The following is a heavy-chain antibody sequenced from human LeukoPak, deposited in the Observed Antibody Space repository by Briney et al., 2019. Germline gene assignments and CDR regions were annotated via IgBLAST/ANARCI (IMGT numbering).Heavy chain of an antibody. CDR2: IRSDGSNK. CDR1: GFTFSSYG. CDR3: ARGPNYDILTGWRKTHNAFDI. D-gene: IGHD3-9*01. V-gene: IGHV3-30*02. J-gene: IGHJ3*02. Sequence: GGSLRLSCAASGFTFSSYGMHWVRQAPGKGLEWVAFIRSDGSNKYYADSVKGRFTISRDNSKNTLYLQMTSLRAEDTAVYYCARGPNYDILTGWRKTHNAFDIWGQGTMVTVSS.